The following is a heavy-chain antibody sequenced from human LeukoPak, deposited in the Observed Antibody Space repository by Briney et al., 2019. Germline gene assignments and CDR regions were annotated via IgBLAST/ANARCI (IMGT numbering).Heavy chain of an antibody. Sequence: SVKVSCKASGGTFSSYAISWVRQAPGQGLEWMGGIIPIFGTANYAQKFQGRVTITADESTSTAYMELGSLRSEDTAVYYCASLGVYGSGSYYKKYYFDYWGQGTLVTVSS. D-gene: IGHD3-10*01. J-gene: IGHJ4*02. CDR2: IIPIFGTA. CDR3: ASLGVYGSGSYYKKYYFDY. V-gene: IGHV1-69*01. CDR1: GGTFSSYA.